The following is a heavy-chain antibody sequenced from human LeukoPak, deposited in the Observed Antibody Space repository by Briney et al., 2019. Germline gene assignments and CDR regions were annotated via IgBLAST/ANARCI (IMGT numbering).Heavy chain of an antibody. CDR2: ISGRSSFI. CDR1: GFTFSSDA. J-gene: IGHJ4*02. Sequence: AGGSLRLSCAASGFTFSSDAMIWVRQAPGKGLEWVSSISGRSSFIYYADSVKGRFTISRDNAKNSLYLQMNSLRAEDTAVYCGAREPTTVTTDASFDYWGQGTLVTVSS. V-gene: IGHV3-21*01. D-gene: IGHD4-17*01. CDR3: AREPTTVTTDASFDY.